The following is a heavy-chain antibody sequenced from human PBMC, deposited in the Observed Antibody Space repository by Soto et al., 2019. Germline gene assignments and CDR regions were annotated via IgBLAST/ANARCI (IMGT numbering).Heavy chain of an antibody. CDR2: IKSKTDGGTA. V-gene: IGHV3-15*01. Sequence: EVQLVESGGGFVKPGGSLRLSCVASGLSFTNAWMSWVRQAPGKGPEWVGRIKSKTDGGTAAYAAPVKGRFTISRDDSQTTLYLHMDILKTEDTALYHCSTDIGIYGLDVWGQGTTVTVSS. CDR1: GLSFTNAW. CDR3: STDIGIYGLDV. D-gene: IGHD1-26*01. J-gene: IGHJ6*02.